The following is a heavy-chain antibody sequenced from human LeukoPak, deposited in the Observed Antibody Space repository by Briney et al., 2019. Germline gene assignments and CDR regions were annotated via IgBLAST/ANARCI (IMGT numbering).Heavy chain of an antibody. V-gene: IGHV3-33*01. CDR3: AREGSDAYDYDSNGYYYFDY. CDR1: GFTFSGYG. Sequence: GRSLRLSCAASGFTFSGYGMHWVRQAPGKGLEWVGVIRYDGSNEYYADSVKGRFTISRDNSKTKLYLQMHSLRAETTAAYYCAREGSDAYDYDSNGYYYFDYWGQGTLVTVSS. D-gene: IGHD3-22*01. J-gene: IGHJ4*02. CDR2: IRYDGSNE.